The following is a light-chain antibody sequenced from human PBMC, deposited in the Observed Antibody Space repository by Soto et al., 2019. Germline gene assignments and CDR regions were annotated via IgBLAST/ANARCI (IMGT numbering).Light chain of an antibody. CDR2: GND. V-gene: IGLV1-40*01. CDR3: QSYDSSLGGSVV. Sequence: QPVLTQPPSVSGAPGQRVTISCTGSRSNIGAGYAVHWYQQLPGTAPKLLIYGNDNRPSGVPDRFSGSKSGTSASLAIIRLQAEDEADYYCQSYDSSLGGSVVFGGGTKLTVL. J-gene: IGLJ2*01. CDR1: RSNIGAGYA.